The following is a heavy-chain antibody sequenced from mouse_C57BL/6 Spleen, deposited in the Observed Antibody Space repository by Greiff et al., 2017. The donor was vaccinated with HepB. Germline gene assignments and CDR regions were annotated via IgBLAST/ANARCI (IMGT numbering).Heavy chain of an antibody. Sequence: VQLQQSGAELVKPGASVKMSCKASGYTFTTYPIEWMKQNHGKSLEWIGNFHPYNDDTKYNEKFNGKATLTVEKSSSTVYLELSRLTSDDSAVYYCASKHYYGSSYVGWFAYWGQGTLVTVSA. D-gene: IGHD1-1*01. CDR2: FHPYNDDT. J-gene: IGHJ3*01. V-gene: IGHV1-47*01. CDR1: GYTFTTYP. CDR3: ASKHYYGSSYVGWFAY.